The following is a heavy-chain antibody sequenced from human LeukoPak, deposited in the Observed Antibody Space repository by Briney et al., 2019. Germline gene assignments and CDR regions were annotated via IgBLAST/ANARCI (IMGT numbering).Heavy chain of an antibody. Sequence: QPGGSLRLSCAGSGFTFSNYGLTWVRQAPGKGLEWVSAITGRGSDTYYVDSVRGRFTISRDNSRNTLYLQMNSLRGEDTAVYYCAKDRSSSWYFDYWGQGTLVTVSS. CDR3: AKDRSSSWYFDY. J-gene: IGHJ4*02. D-gene: IGHD6-13*01. V-gene: IGHV3-23*01. CDR2: ITGRGSDT. CDR1: GFTFSNYG.